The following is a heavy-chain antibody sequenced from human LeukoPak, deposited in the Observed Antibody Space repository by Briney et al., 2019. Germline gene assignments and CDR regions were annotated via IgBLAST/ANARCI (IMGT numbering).Heavy chain of an antibody. J-gene: IGHJ3*02. CDR2: IYPGDSDT. V-gene: IGHV5-51*01. CDR1: GYSFTSYW. Sequence: GESLKISCKGSGYSFTSYWIGWVRQMPGKGLEWMGIIYPGDSDTRYSPSFQGQVTISADKSISTAYLQWSSLKASDTAMYYCARGNSYVDYVVHAFDIWGQGTMVTVSS. CDR3: ARGNSYVDYVVHAFDI. D-gene: IGHD4-17*01.